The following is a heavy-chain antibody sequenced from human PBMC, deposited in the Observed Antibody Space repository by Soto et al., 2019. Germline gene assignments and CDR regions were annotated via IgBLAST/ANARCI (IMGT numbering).Heavy chain of an antibody. V-gene: IGHV1-8*01. CDR1: GYTFTSYD. D-gene: IGHD5-12*01. CDR2: MNPNSGNT. CDR3: ARDQNSGYDYARRLGFDY. J-gene: IGHJ4*02. Sequence: ASVKVSCKASGYTFTSYDINWVRQATGQGFEWMGWMNPNSGNTGYAQKFQGRVTITADESTSTAYMELSSLRSEDTAVYYCARDQNSGYDYARRLGFDYWGQGTLVTVSS.